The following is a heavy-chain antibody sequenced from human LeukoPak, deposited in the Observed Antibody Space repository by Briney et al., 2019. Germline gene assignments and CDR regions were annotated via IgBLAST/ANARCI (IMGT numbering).Heavy chain of an antibody. D-gene: IGHD6-13*01. Sequence: GGSLRLSCAASGFTFSSYAMSWVRQAPGKGLEGVSAISGSGGSTYYADSVKGRFTISRDNSKNTLYVQKKSQRAEETGGYECARDLRDSTSWYGAFDIWGQGTMVTVSS. CDR2: ISGSGGST. CDR1: GFTFSSYA. V-gene: IGHV3-23*01. CDR3: ARDLRDSTSWYGAFDI. J-gene: IGHJ3*02.